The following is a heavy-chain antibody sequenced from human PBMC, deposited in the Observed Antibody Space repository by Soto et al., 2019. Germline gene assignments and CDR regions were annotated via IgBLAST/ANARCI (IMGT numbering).Heavy chain of an antibody. CDR3: ARGLIVAGVRYFDP. J-gene: IGHJ5*02. V-gene: IGHV1-8*01. Sequence: QVQLVQSGAEVNKPGASVKVSCKASGYTFTTYDINWVRQATGQGLEWMGWMNPNSGNTGYAQKFQGRVTMTRNTSISTAYMELSSLRSEDTAVYCCARGLIVAGVRYFDPWGQGTLVTVSA. CDR2: MNPNSGNT. D-gene: IGHD6-13*01. CDR1: GYTFTTYD.